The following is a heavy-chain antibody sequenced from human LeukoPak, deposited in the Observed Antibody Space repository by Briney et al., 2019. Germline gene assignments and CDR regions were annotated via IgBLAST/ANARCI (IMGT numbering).Heavy chain of an antibody. CDR1: GFTFSSYD. J-gene: IGHJ6*02. CDR2: IGTAGDT. V-gene: IGHV3-13*01. CDR3: ARGTLSYYGMDV. Sequence: GGSLRLSCAASGFTFSSYDMHWVRHATGKGLEWVSAIGTAGDTYYPGSVKGRFTISRENAKNSLYLQMNSLRAGDTAVYYCARGTLSYYGMDVWGQGTTVTVSS. D-gene: IGHD1-14*01.